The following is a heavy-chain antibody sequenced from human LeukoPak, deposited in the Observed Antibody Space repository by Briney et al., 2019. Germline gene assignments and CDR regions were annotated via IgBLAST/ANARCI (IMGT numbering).Heavy chain of an antibody. V-gene: IGHV1-24*01. CDR3: TTRSGEFWSGFVN. J-gene: IGHJ4*02. D-gene: IGHD3-3*01. CDR2: FDPEDANM. Sequence: ASETVFCKVSGNSLSELSIQWVRQAPGKGLECVGGFDPEDANMVYAQNFQRRVTMTEDTSTHTAYMELSSLTSGDTAVYYCTTRSGEFWSGFVNWGQGALVTVSS. CDR1: GNSLSELS.